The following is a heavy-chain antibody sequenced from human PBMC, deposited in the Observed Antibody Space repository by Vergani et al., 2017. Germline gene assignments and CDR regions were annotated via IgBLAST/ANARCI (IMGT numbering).Heavy chain of an antibody. J-gene: IGHJ6*02. D-gene: IGHD2-2*01. Sequence: EVELVESGGGLVRPGGSLRLSCAGSGFTFTTYSMSWVRQSPGKGLEWVSYISSGSSTIHYADSVKRRFTISRDNSENTLYLQMSGLRAEDTAVYYCAKDLSGDCSITDCRNRRYYAMDVWGQGTTVTVSS. CDR3: AKDLSGDCSITDCRNRRYYAMDV. CDR2: ISSGSSTI. V-gene: IGHV3-48*01. CDR1: GFTFTTYS.